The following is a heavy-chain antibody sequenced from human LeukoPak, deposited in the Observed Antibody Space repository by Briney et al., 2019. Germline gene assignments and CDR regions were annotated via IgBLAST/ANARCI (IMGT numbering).Heavy chain of an antibody. D-gene: IGHD6-13*01. CDR3: ARVTGYVMEDYFDY. CDR1: GGSISSYY. CDR2: IYYSGST. J-gene: IGHJ4*02. Sequence: PSETLSLTCTVSGGSISSYYWSWIRQPPGKGLEWIGYIYYSGSTNYNPSLKSRVTISVDASKNQFSLRLSSVTAADTAVYYCARVTGYVMEDYFDYWGQGTLVTVSS. V-gene: IGHV4-59*01.